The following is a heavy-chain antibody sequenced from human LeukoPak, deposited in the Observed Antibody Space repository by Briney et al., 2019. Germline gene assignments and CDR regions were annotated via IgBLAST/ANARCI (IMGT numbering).Heavy chain of an antibody. D-gene: IGHD2-2*01. Sequence: GGSLRLSCAASGFTFSSYAMSWVRQAPGKGLGWVSSISSSSSYIYYADSVKGRFTISRDNAKNSLYLQMNSLRAEDTAVYYCARIGSTSWHVPDYWGQGTLVTVSS. CDR1: GFTFSSYA. V-gene: IGHV3-21*01. CDR3: ARIGSTSWHVPDY. CDR2: ISSSSSYI. J-gene: IGHJ4*02.